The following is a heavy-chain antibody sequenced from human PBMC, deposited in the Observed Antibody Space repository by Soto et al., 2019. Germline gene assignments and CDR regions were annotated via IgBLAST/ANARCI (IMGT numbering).Heavy chain of an antibody. Sequence: SETLSLTSNVSGASVYTYYWNLIRHSPGKALEWLRYISEGGSTTSNPSPKSRVTISLDTAKKQVSPKLRSVSAADAARYFCAGYCSSPICPEDHYFDFGVWGQGTTVT. CDR2: ISEGGST. V-gene: IGHV4-59*02. CDR3: AGYCSSPICPEDHYFDFGV. CDR1: GASVYTYY. J-gene: IGHJ6*02. D-gene: IGHD2-2*01.